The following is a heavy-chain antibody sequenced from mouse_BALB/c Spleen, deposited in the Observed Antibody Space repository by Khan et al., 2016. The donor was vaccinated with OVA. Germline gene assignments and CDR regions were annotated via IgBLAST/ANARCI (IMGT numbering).Heavy chain of an antibody. V-gene: IGHV1-77*01. Sequence: QMQLEESGAELARPGASVKLSCKASGYTFTDYYINWVKQRTGQGLEWIGEISPGSGDTYYNEKFKGKATLTADKSSSTVYMQLSSLTAEASAVYVCARRNYFGYTVAYWGQGTLVTVAA. CDR3: ARRNYFGYTVAY. D-gene: IGHD1-2*01. CDR2: ISPGSGDT. J-gene: IGHJ3*01. CDR1: GYTFTDYY.